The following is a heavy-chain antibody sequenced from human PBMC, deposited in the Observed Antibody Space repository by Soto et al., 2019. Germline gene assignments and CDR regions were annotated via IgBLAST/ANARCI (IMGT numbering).Heavy chain of an antibody. CDR2: IYYSGST. Sequence: SETLSLTCTVSGGSISSSSYYWGWIRQPPGKGLEWIGSIYYSGSTYYNPSLKSRVTISVDTSKNQFSLKLSSVTAADTAVYYCARPRDFLDAFAIWGQGTMVTVSS. D-gene: IGHD2-21*02. J-gene: IGHJ3*02. CDR1: GGSISSSSYY. V-gene: IGHV4-39*01. CDR3: ARPRDFLDAFAI.